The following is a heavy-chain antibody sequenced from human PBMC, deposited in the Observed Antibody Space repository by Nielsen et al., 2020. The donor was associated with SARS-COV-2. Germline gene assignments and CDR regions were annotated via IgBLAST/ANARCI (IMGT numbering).Heavy chain of an antibody. CDR3: AHSPAYLDVLACLREHFSFYI. Sequence: SGPTLVKPTQTLTLTCTFSGVSLSTSGVGVGWIRQPPAKALEWLALIFWNDDRHYSPSLKSRLTITKDTSKNQVVLTMTNMDPVDTATYFCAHSPAYLDVLACLREHFSFYIRGQGTMVTVSS. CDR1: GVSLSTSGVG. CDR2: IFWNDDR. J-gene: IGHJ3*02. D-gene: IGHD3-9*01. V-gene: IGHV2-5*01.